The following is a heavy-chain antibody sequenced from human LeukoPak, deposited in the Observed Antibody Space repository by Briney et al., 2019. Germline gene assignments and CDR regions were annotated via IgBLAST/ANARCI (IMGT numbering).Heavy chain of an antibody. CDR3: AREEGLNWFDP. V-gene: IGHV4-38-2*02. J-gene: IGHJ5*02. CDR2: IYHSGST. Sequence: PSETLSLTCAVSGYSISSGYYWGWIRQPPGKGLEWIGSIYHSGSTYYNPSLKSRVTISVDTSKNQLSLKLSSVTAADTAVYYCAREEGLNWFDPWGQGTLVTVSS. D-gene: IGHD3/OR15-3a*01. CDR1: GYSISSGYY.